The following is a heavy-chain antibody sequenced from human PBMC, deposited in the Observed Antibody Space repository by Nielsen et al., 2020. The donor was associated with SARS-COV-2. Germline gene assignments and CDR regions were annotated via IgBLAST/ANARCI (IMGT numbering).Heavy chain of an antibody. CDR3: AREAAITIFGVVNVRENWFDP. CDR2: ISYEGSNK. Sequence: GGSLRLSCAAARFTFSSYTMHWVRQAPGQGLEWVAVISYEGSNKYYADSVKGRFTISRDNSKNTPYLQMNSLRDEDTAVYYCAREAAITIFGVVNVRENWFDPWGQGTLVTVSS. V-gene: IGHV3-30*04. CDR1: RFTFSSYT. J-gene: IGHJ5*02. D-gene: IGHD3-3*01.